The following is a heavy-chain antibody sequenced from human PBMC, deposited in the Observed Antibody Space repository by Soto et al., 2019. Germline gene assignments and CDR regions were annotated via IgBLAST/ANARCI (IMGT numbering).Heavy chain of an antibody. CDR3: AASVNSAMACDY. J-gene: IGHJ4*02. V-gene: IGHV1-46*01. D-gene: IGHD5-18*01. CDR1: GYTFTHYY. Sequence: QVQLVQSGAEVKKPGASVKVSCKASGYTFTHYYIHWVRQAPGQGLEWMGRINPNGGSTTYAQKFPAGCTTTRDTSTRTVYMELSSLRSEDWAVYYCAASVNSAMACDYWGQGTLVTVSS. CDR2: INPNGGST.